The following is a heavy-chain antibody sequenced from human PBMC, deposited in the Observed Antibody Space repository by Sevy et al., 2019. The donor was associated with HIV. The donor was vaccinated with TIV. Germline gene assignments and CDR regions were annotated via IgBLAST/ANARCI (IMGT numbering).Heavy chain of an antibody. Sequence: GGSLRLSCAASGISFSNYWMSWVRQAPGKGLEWVANINQDGSEKKFVGSVKGRFTISRDNAKNSVYLQMNSLTAEDTAVYYCARVRWAKYPEDGFDIWGQGTMVTVSS. J-gene: IGHJ3*02. CDR2: INQDGSEK. V-gene: IGHV3-7*01. CDR3: ARVRWAKYPEDGFDI. CDR1: GISFSNYW.